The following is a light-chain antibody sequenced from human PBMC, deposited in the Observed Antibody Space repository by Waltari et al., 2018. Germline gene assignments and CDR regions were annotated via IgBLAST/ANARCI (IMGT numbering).Light chain of an antibody. J-gene: IGLJ3*02. CDR1: SSAVGFSAF. CDR2: KAN. CDR3: SSYTRRSYWV. Sequence: QSALTQPAPVSGSPGQSITISCTATSSAVGFSAFVSWFQHHPGKAPKVMIYKANNRPSGVSNRFSGSKSANTASLTISGLQAEDEADYYCSSYTRRSYWVFGGGTQLTVL. V-gene: IGLV2-14*01.